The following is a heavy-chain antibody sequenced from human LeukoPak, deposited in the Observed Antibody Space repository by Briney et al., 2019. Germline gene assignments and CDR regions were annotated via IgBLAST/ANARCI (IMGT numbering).Heavy chain of an antibody. Sequence: GGSLRLSCAASGFTFSSYAMHWVRQAPGKGLEWVAVISYDGSNKYYADSVKGRFTISRDNSKNTLYLQMNSLRAEDTAVYYCARAWIKDIVVVPAAMDWFDPWGQGTLVTVSS. D-gene: IGHD2-2*01. J-gene: IGHJ5*02. V-gene: IGHV3-30-3*01. CDR1: GFTFSSYA. CDR2: ISYDGSNK. CDR3: ARAWIKDIVVVPAAMDWFDP.